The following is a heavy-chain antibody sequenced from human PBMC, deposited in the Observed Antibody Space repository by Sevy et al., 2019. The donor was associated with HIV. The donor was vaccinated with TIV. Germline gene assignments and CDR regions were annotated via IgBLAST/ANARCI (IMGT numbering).Heavy chain of an antibody. CDR3: ARYGGYIDH. CDR1: GFTFSIYY. Sequence: GGSLRLSCAASGFTFSIYYMTWARQAPGKGLEWVANIKSDGSDKYYVDSVKGRFTISRDNAKNSLYLQMYSLTAEDTAVYYCARYGGYIDHWGHGTLVTVSS. V-gene: IGHV3-7*01. J-gene: IGHJ4*01. D-gene: IGHD2-15*01. CDR2: IKSDGSDK.